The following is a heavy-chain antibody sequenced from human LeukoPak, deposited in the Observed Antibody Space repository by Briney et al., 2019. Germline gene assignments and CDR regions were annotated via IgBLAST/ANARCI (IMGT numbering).Heavy chain of an antibody. CDR1: GYTFTAYY. D-gene: IGHD2-15*01. CDR2: INPNSGGT. CDR3: AIAGGGRDAFDI. Sequence: ASVKVSCKASGYTFTAYYIHWVRQAPGQGLEWMGRINPNSGGTSYAQKFQGRVTMTRDTSISTAYMELSRLRSDDTVVYYCAIAGGGRDAFDIWGQGTMVTVSS. V-gene: IGHV1-2*05. J-gene: IGHJ3*02.